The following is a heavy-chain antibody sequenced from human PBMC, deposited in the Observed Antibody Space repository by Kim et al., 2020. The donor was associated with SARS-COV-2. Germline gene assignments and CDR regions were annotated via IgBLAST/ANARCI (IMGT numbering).Heavy chain of an antibody. J-gene: IGHJ5*01. V-gene: IGHV3-23*01. CDR2: ITSNSINT. Sequence: GGSLRLSCAASGFTFNNYSMTWVRQAPGKGLEWISSITSNSINTYYADSVKGRFTISRDNSKNTLFLQMNNLRAEDTAIYYCAKRGCYYDSGCHPHFYS. CDR3: AKRGCYYDSGCHPHFYS. D-gene: IGHD3-22*01. CDR1: GFTFNNYS.